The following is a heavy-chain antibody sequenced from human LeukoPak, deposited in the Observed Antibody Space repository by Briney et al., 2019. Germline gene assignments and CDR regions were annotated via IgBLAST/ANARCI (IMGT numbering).Heavy chain of an antibody. CDR1: GFTFSNAW. J-gene: IGHJ4*02. CDR2: IKSKTDGGTT. V-gene: IGHV3-15*01. Sequence: PGGSLRLSCAASGFTFSNAWMSWVRQAPGKGLEWVGRIKSKTDGGTTDYAAPVKGRFTISRDDSKNTLYLQMNSLKTEDTAVYYCTTDITRVATVTTSYWGQGTLVTVSS. CDR3: TTDITRVATVTTSY. D-gene: IGHD4-11*01.